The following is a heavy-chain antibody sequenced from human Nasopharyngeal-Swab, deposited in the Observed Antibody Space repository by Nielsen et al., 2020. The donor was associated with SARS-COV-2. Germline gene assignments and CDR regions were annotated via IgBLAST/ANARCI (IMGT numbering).Heavy chain of an antibody. CDR3: ARGYSYGHIDY. CDR1: GYTFTSYA. Sequence: ASVKVSCKASGYTFTSYAMHWVRQAPGQRLEWMGWINAGNGNTKYSQKFQGRVTITRDTSASTAYMEPSSLRSEDTAVYYCARGYSYGHIDYWGQGTLVTVSS. J-gene: IGHJ4*02. V-gene: IGHV1-3*01. D-gene: IGHD5-18*01. CDR2: INAGNGNT.